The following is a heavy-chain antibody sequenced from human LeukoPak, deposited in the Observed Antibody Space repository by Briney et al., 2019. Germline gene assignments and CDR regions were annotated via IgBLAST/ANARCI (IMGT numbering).Heavy chain of an antibody. Sequence: ASVKVSCKASGYTFTGYYMHWVRQAPGQGLEWMGWTNPNSGGTNYAQKFQGRVTMTRDTSISTAYMELSRLRSDDTAVYYCARELVRGGPAAYGMDVWGQGTTVTVSS. J-gene: IGHJ6*02. CDR3: ARELVRGGPAAYGMDV. V-gene: IGHV1-2*02. CDR1: GYTFTGYY. D-gene: IGHD3-10*01. CDR2: TNPNSGGT.